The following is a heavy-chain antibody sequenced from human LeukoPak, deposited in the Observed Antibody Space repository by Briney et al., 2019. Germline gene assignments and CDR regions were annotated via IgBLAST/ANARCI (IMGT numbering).Heavy chain of an antibody. CDR2: ISAYNGNT. Sequence: ASVKVSCKASGYTFTSYGISWVRQAPGQGLEWMGWISAYNGNTNYAQKLQGRVTMTRNTSISTAYMELSSLRSEDTAVCYCARGGWLRSLDYWGQGTLVTVSS. V-gene: IGHV1-18*01. CDR1: GYTFTSYG. J-gene: IGHJ4*02. D-gene: IGHD5-12*01. CDR3: ARGGWLRSLDY.